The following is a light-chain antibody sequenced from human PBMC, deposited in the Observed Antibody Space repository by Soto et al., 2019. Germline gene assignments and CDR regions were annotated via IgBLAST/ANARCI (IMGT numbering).Light chain of an antibody. Sequence: QAVVTQPPSASGTPGQRVAISCSGSSSNIGDNTVNWYQQLPGTAPKLLIYNDNQRPSGVPDRFSGSKSGTSASLAISGLQSEDEADFYCAAWDDSLSGVVFGGGTKVTVL. CDR1: SSNIGDNT. CDR3: AAWDDSLSGVV. J-gene: IGLJ2*01. CDR2: NDN. V-gene: IGLV1-44*01.